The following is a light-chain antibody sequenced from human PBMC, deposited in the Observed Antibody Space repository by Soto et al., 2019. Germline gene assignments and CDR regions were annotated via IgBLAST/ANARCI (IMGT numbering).Light chain of an antibody. J-gene: IGLJ2*01. Sequence: QSALTQPASVSGSPGQSITISCTGTSSDVGGYNSVSWYQQHPGKAPKLMIYDVSNRPSGVSNRFCGSKSGNTASLTVSGLQAEDEAYYYCSSYTSSSPVVFGGGTKLTVL. CDR2: DVS. CDR1: SSDVGGYNS. V-gene: IGLV2-14*01. CDR3: SSYTSSSPVV.